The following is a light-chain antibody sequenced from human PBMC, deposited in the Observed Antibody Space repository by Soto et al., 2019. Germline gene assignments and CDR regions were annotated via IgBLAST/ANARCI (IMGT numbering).Light chain of an antibody. J-gene: IGKJ3*01. CDR1: QSVVNNN. CDR2: DAS. V-gene: IGKV3-20*01. Sequence: EVVLTQSPGILSLSPGERATLSCRASQSVVNNNLAWYQQKPGQAPRLLIYDASSRATGIPDRFSGSGSGTDFALTITRLEPEDFAVYYCQQYGTSSSFGPGTKVDIK. CDR3: QQYGTSSS.